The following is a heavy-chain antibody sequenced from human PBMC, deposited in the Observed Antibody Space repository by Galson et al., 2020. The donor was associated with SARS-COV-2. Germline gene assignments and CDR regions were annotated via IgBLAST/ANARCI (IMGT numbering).Heavy chain of an antibody. CDR1: GYTFTSYY. V-gene: IGHV1-46*01. CDR3: ARDLSIRGYYDILTVGSNYYYYGMDV. CDR2: INPSGGST. Sequence: ASVKVSCKASGYTFTSYYMHWVRQAPGQGLEWMGIINPSGGSTSYAQKFQGRVTMTRDTSTSTVYMELSSLRSEDTAVYYCARDLSIRGYYDILTVGSNYYYYGMDVWGQGTTVTVSS. J-gene: IGHJ6*02. D-gene: IGHD3-9*01.